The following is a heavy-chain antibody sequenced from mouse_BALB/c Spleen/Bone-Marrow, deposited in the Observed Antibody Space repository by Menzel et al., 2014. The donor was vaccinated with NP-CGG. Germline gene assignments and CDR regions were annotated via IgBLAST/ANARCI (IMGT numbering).Heavy chain of an antibody. CDR2: IDPASDNT. J-gene: IGHJ2*01. D-gene: IGHD4-1*01. V-gene: IGHV14-3*02. Sequence: EVKLVESGAELVKPGASVKLSCTASGFNITDPYIHWVKQRPGQGLDWIGRIDPASDNTQYDPRFQGKATLTADTSSNPAYLQLSILTSEDTAVYYCATLPGHFDYWGQGTILTSSS. CDR1: GFNITDPY. CDR3: ATLPGHFDY.